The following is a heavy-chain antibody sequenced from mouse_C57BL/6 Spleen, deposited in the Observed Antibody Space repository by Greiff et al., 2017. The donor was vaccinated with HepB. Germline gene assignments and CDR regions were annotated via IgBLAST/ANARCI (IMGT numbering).Heavy chain of an antibody. Sequence: VQLQQSGAELVKPGASVKLSCKASGYTFTSYWMHWVKQRPGQGLEWIGMIHPNSGSTNYNEKFKSKATLTVDKSSSTAYMQLSSLTSEDSAVCYNAKYGNYNYWYFDVWGTGTTVTVSS. CDR2: IHPNSGST. CDR1: GYTFTSYW. J-gene: IGHJ1*03. D-gene: IGHD2-10*02. V-gene: IGHV1-64*01. CDR3: AKYGNYNYWYFDV.